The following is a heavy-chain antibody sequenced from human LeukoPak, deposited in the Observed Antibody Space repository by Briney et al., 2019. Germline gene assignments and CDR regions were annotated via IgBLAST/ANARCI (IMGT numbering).Heavy chain of an antibody. CDR1: GGSISSSSYY. CDR3: ARGSSGQYYFDY. CDR2: INHSGST. D-gene: IGHD6-19*01. Sequence: PSETLSLTCTVSGGSISSSSYYWSWIRQPPGKGLEWIGEINHSGSTNYNPSLKSRVTISVDTSKNQFSLKLSSVTAADTAVYYCARGSSGQYYFDYWGQGTLVTVSS. V-gene: IGHV4-39*07. J-gene: IGHJ4*02.